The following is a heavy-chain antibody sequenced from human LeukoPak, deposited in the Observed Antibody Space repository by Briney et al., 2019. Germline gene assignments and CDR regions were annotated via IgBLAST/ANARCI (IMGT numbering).Heavy chain of an antibody. V-gene: IGHV3-23*01. CDR3: AKGSRRVSGGTGTPDYYYYYYMDV. CDR2: ISGSGGST. J-gene: IGHJ6*03. CDR1: GFTFSSYG. Sequence: GGTLRLSCAASGFTFSSYGMSWVRQAPGKGLEWVSAISGSGGSTYYADSVKGRFTISRDNSKNTLYLQMNSLRAEDTAVYYCAKGSRRVSGGTGTPDYYYYYYMDVWGKGTTVTISS. D-gene: IGHD1-7*01.